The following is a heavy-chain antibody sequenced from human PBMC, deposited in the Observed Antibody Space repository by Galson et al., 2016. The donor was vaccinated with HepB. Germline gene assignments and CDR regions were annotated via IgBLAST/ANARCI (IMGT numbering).Heavy chain of an antibody. J-gene: IGHJ5*01. Sequence: SVKVSCKVSGGTLNNYVISWVRQAPGQGLEWMGRFIPLLGVTNYALKFQGRLIITADKSTATAYMDLSGPRSEDTAVYFCAVVSSAELVFTPSPPHDWVDFWGQGTLVTVSS. D-gene: IGHD1-14*01. V-gene: IGHV1-69*04. CDR2: FIPLLGVT. CDR1: GGTLNNYV. CDR3: AVVSSAELVFTPSPPHDWVDF.